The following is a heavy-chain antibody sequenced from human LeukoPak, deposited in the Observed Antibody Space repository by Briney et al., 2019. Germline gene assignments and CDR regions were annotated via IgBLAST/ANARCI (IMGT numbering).Heavy chain of an antibody. CDR1: GYTFTGYY. J-gene: IGHJ4*02. CDR3: ARYDVVVVPAAIPTYYFDY. CDR2: SNPNSGGT. V-gene: IGHV1-2*02. Sequence: ASVKVSCKASGYTFTGYYMHWVRQAPGQGLEWMGWSNPNSGGTNYAQKFQGRVTMTRDTSISTAYMELSRLRSDDTAVYYCARYDVVVVPAAIPTYYFDYWGQGTLVTVSS. D-gene: IGHD2-2*02.